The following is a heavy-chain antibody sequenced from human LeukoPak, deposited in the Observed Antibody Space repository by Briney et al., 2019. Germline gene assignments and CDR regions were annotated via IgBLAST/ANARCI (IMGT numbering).Heavy chain of an antibody. CDR1: RFTFSHYA. CDR2: ISGRGGSP. Sequence: GGSLRLSRAASRFTFSHYAMSWVRQAPGKGLEWVSDISGRGGSPYYADSVKGRFTISRDNSKNTLSLQMNRLRVEATPVYYFARDRVGRDSDFDFWGQGTLVPVSS. CDR3: ARDRVGRDSDFDF. D-gene: IGHD1-26*01. V-gene: IGHV3-23*01. J-gene: IGHJ4*02.